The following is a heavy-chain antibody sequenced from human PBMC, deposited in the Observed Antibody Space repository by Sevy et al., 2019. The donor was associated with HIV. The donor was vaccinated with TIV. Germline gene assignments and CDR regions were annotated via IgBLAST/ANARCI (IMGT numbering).Heavy chain of an antibody. J-gene: IGHJ4*02. CDR2: IKQDESEK. V-gene: IGHV3-7*04. Sequence: GGSVRLSCAASGFTFSTYWMHWVRQAPGKGLEWVANIKQDESEKYYVASVKGRFTISRANAKNSLYLQMNSLRPGDTAVYYCARGNSGSFDYWGQGTLVTVSS. CDR1: GFTFSTYW. D-gene: IGHD3-22*01. CDR3: ARGNSGSFDY.